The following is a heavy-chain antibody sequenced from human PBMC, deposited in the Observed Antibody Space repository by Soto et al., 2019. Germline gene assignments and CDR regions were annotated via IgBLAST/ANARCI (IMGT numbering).Heavy chain of an antibody. CDR3: ARGKLNYCGSGSYVVYYYYYGMDV. Sequence: SETLSLTCAVYGGSFSGYYWSWIRQPPGKGLEWIGEINHSGSTNYNPSLKSRVTISVDTSKNQSSLKLSSVTAADTAVYYCARGKLNYCGSGSYVVYYYYYGMDVWGQGTTVTVSS. J-gene: IGHJ6*02. CDR2: INHSGST. V-gene: IGHV4-34*01. CDR1: GGSFSGYY. D-gene: IGHD3-10*01.